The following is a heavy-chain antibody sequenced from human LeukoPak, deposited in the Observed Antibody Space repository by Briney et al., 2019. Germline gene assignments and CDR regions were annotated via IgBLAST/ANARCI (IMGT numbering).Heavy chain of an antibody. J-gene: IGHJ4*02. CDR1: GYRFTSYW. Sequence: GESLKISCKGSGYRFTSYWIGWVRQMPGKGLEWMGIIYPGDSDTRYSPSFQGQVTISADKSITTAYLQWSSLKASDTAMYYCARRVDYSSLDYWGQGTLVTVSS. CDR3: ARRVDYSSLDY. V-gene: IGHV5-51*01. D-gene: IGHD4/OR15-4a*01. CDR2: IYPGDSDT.